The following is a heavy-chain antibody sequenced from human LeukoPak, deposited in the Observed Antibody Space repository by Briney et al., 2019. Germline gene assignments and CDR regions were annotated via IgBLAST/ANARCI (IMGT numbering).Heavy chain of an antibody. Sequence: GGSLRLSCAASGFTVSSNDMSWVRQAPGKGLEWVSVIYTGGGTYYADSVEGRFTISRDNSKNTQYLQMNSLRVEDTAVYYCAKGRGAVATITCFDYWGQGTLVTVSS. CDR3: AKGRGAVATITCFDY. CDR2: IYTGGGT. D-gene: IGHD5-12*01. CDR1: GFTVSSND. J-gene: IGHJ4*02. V-gene: IGHV3-66*01.